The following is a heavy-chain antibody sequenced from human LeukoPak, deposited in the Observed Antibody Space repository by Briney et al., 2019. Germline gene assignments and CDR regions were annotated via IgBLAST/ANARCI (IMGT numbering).Heavy chain of an antibody. Sequence: QPGGSLRLSCVASGFIFSSYGMHWVRQAPGKGLEWVAFIRYDGNNKYYADSVKGRFTISRDNSKNTLYLQMNSLRAEDTAVYYCARSYSYGGIHYWGQGTLVTVSS. CDR1: GFIFSSYG. CDR2: IRYDGNNK. J-gene: IGHJ4*02. V-gene: IGHV3-30*02. CDR3: ARSYSYGGIHY. D-gene: IGHD5-18*01.